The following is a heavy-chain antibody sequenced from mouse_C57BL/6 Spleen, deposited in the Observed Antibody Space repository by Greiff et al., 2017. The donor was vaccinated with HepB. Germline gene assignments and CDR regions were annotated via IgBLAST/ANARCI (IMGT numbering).Heavy chain of an antibody. CDR1: GYTFTGYW. J-gene: IGHJ4*01. CDR2: ILPGSGST. Sequence: VQLQQSGAELMKPGASVKLSCKATGYTFTGYWIEWVKQRPGHGLEWIGEILPGSGSTNYNEKFKGKATFTADTSSNPAYMQLSRLTTEDTAIYYCARTCNDYGSSSIFYYYAMDYWGQGASVTVSS. CDR3: ARTCNDYGSSSIFYYYAMDY. V-gene: IGHV1-9*01. D-gene: IGHD1-1*01.